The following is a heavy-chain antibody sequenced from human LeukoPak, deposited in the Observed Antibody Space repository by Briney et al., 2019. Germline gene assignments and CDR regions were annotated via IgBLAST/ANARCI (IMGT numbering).Heavy chain of an antibody. Sequence: SETLSLTCTVSGGSISSYYWSWIRQPPGKGLEWIGYIYYSGSTNYNPSLKSRVTISVDTSKNQFSLKLSSVTAADTAVYYCARRGSGWAADAFDIWGQGTMVTVSS. D-gene: IGHD6-19*01. J-gene: IGHJ3*02. CDR2: IYYSGST. CDR3: ARRGSGWAADAFDI. V-gene: IGHV4-59*08. CDR1: GGSISSYY.